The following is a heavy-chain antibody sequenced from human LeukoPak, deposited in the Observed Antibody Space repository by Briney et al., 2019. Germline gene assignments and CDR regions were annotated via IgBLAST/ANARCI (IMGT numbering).Heavy chain of an antibody. Sequence: PSETLSLTCAVYGGSFSGYYWGWIRQPPGKGLEWIGSIYHSGSTYYNPSLKSRVTISVDTSKNQFSLKLSSVTAADTAVYYCARATAGTTLFEGIDYWGQGTLVTVSS. J-gene: IGHJ4*02. CDR1: GGSFSGYY. CDR3: ARATAGTTLFEGIDY. CDR2: IYHSGST. V-gene: IGHV4-38-2*01. D-gene: IGHD1-1*01.